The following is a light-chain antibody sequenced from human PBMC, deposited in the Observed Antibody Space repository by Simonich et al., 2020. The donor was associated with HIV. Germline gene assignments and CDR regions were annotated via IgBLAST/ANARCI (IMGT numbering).Light chain of an antibody. Sequence: QPVLTQQPSASVSLGASVTLTCTLNSGYSNYTVDWYQQRLGKGPRFVMRVGAGGIWGSKRCGIPGRFSGLASDLNRYLTIKNIQEEDESDYHCGADHGIGSTIVWVFGGGTKLTVL. CDR2: VGAGGIWG. V-gene: IGLV9-49*01. CDR3: GADHGIGSTIVWV. J-gene: IGLJ3*02. CDR1: SGYSNYT.